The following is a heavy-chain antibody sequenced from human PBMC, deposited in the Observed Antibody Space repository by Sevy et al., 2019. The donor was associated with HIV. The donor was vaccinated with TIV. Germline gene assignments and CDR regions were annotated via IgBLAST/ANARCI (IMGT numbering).Heavy chain of an antibody. CDR2: IYYSGST. Sequence: SETLSLTCTVSGGSISSYYWSWIRQPPGKGLEWIGYIYYSGSTNYTPSLKSRVTISVDTSKNQFSLKLSSVTAADTAVYYCARDGGRYCSSTSCQYGMDVWGQGTTVTVSS. D-gene: IGHD2-2*01. J-gene: IGHJ6*02. CDR1: GGSISSYY. CDR3: ARDGGRYCSSTSCQYGMDV. V-gene: IGHV4-59*01.